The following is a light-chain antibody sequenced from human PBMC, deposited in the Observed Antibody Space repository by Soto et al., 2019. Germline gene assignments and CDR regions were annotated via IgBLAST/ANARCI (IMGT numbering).Light chain of an antibody. J-gene: IGLJ2*01. V-gene: IGLV2-14*01. CDR1: SSDVGGYNY. Sequence: QSALTQPASVSVSPGQSITISCTGTSSDVGGYNYVSWYQQHPGKALKLMIYDVSNRPAGVSNRLSGSKSGNTASLTISGLQAEEEADYYCSSYTSSSSVVFGGGTKLT. CDR2: DVS. CDR3: SSYTSSSSVV.